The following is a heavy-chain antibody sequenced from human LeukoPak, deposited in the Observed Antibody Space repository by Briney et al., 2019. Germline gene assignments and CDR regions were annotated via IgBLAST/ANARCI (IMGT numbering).Heavy chain of an antibody. CDR2: IYHSGST. Sequence: SETLSLTCAVSGGSISSSNWWSWVRQPPGTGLDWIGEIYHSGSTNYNPSLKSRVTISVDKSKNQFSLKLSSVTAADTAVYYCARPTGTTLAFDIWGQGTMVTVSS. D-gene: IGHD1-1*01. CDR3: ARPTGTTLAFDI. CDR1: GGSISSSNW. J-gene: IGHJ3*02. V-gene: IGHV4-4*02.